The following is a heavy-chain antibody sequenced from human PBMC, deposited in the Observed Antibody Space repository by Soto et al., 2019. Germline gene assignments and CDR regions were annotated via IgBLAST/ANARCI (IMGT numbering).Heavy chain of an antibody. CDR1: GGSISSGGYS. D-gene: IGHD2-2*01. CDR3: ARVRQYHWFDP. J-gene: IGHJ5*02. Sequence: QLQLQESGSGLVKPSQTLSLTCAVSGGSISSGGYSWSWIRQPPGKGLEWIGYIYHSGSTYYNPSLTSRVTTSVDRSNKQSSLQLSSVTAADTAVSYCARVRQYHWFDPWGQGTLVTVSS. CDR2: IYHSGST. V-gene: IGHV4-30-2*01.